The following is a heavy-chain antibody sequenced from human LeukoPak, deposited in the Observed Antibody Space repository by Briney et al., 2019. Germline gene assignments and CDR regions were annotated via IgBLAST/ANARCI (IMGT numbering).Heavy chain of an antibody. CDR3: ARLPGGSYGMDV. J-gene: IGHJ6*02. CDR1: GGSISSYY. V-gene: IGHV4-59*08. D-gene: IGHD1-26*01. CDR2: IYYSGST. Sequence: SETLSLTCTVSGGSISSYYWSWIRQPPGKGLEWIGYIYYSGSTNYNPSLKSRVTISVDTSKNQFSLKLSSVTAADTAVYYCARLPGGSYGMDVWGQGTTVTVSS.